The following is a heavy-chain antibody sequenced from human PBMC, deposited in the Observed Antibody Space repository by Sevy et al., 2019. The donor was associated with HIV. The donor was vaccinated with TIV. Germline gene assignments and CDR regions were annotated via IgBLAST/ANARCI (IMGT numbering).Heavy chain of an antibody. CDR2: IFYSGSA. CDR1: AGSISSSAYY. CDR3: ARQGGVVDRAFDF. V-gene: IGHV4-39*01. J-gene: IGHJ4*02. Sequence: SETLSLTCTVSAGSISSSAYYWGWLRQPPGKGLEWIANIFYSGSAYYNPSLSGRVTISVDTSKNQFSLRLNSVTAADTAVYYCARQGGVVDRAFDFWGQGSLVTVSS. D-gene: IGHD3-10*01.